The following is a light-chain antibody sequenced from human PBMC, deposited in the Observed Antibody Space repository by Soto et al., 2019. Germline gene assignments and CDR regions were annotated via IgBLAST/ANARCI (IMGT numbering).Light chain of an antibody. J-gene: IGLJ1*01. Sequence: QSALTQPASVSGSPGQAITISCTGTSSDVGGYNYVSWYQQHPGKAPKVLIYEGTKRPSGVSNRFSGSQSGTTASLTISGLQAEDEADYYCCSYVGATTYVFGSGTKVTVL. CDR2: EGT. CDR1: SSDVGGYNY. CDR3: CSYVGATTYV. V-gene: IGLV2-23*01.